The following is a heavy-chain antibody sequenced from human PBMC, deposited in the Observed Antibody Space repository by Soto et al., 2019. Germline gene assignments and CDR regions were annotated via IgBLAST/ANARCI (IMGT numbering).Heavy chain of an antibody. V-gene: IGHV1-69*13. CDR1: GGTFSSYA. D-gene: IGHD3-10*01. CDR2: IIPIFGTA. CDR3: ATEFNSSGAFDI. J-gene: IGHJ3*02. Sequence: GASVKVSCKASGGTFSSYAISWVRQAPGQGLEWMGGIIPIFGTANYAQKFKGRFTITAHESTSTLYMQLSSLRSEDTAVYYCATEFNSSGAFDIWGQGTMVTVSS.